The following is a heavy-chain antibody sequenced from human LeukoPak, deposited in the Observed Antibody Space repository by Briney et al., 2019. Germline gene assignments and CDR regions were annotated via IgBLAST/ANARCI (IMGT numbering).Heavy chain of an antibody. D-gene: IGHD3-10*01. Sequence: PGGSLRLSCAASGFTFSSYDMHWVRQATGKGLEWVSAIGTAGDTYYPGSVKGRFTISRENAKNSLYLQMNSLRAGDTAVYYCARSHSGSYYNWFDPWGQGTLVTVSS. CDR3: ARSHSGSYYNWFDP. CDR1: GFTFSSYD. J-gene: IGHJ5*02. CDR2: IGTAGDT. V-gene: IGHV3-13*01.